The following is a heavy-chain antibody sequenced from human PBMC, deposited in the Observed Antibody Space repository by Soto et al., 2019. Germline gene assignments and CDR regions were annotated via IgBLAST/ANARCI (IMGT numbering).Heavy chain of an antibody. J-gene: IGHJ1*01. D-gene: IGHD6-19*01. CDR1: GGSISSSSYY. Sequence: SETLSLTCTVSGGSISSSSYYWGWIRQPPGKGLEWIGSIYYSGSTYYNPSLKSRVTISVDTSKNQFSLKLSSVTAADTAVYYCASSPGVEQWLEYFQHWGQGTLVTVSS. CDR2: IYYSGST. V-gene: IGHV4-39*01. CDR3: ASSPGVEQWLEYFQH.